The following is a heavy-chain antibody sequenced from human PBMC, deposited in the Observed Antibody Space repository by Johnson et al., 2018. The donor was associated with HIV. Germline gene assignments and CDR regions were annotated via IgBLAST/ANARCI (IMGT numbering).Heavy chain of an antibody. Sequence: QVQLVESGGGVVQPGRSLRLSCAASGFTFSSYAMHWVRQAPGKGLEWVAVISYDGSNKYYADSVKGRFTISRDIAKNSLYLQMNSLRAEDTAVYYCARRVEGRRSANDAFDIWGQGTMVTVSS. CDR2: ISYDGSNK. D-gene: IGHD1-1*01. V-gene: IGHV3-30*04. J-gene: IGHJ3*02. CDR1: GFTFSSYA. CDR3: ARRVEGRRSANDAFDI.